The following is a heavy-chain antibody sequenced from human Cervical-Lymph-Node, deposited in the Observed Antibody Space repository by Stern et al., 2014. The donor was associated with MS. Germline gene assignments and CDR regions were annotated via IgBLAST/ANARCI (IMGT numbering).Heavy chain of an antibody. CDR2: INAGNGNT. D-gene: IGHD6-19*01. V-gene: IGHV1-3*01. J-gene: IGHJ6*02. Sequence: QVQLVQSGAEVKKPGASVKVSCKASGYTFTSYAMHWVRQAPGQRLEWMGWINAGNGNTKYSQKFQGRVTITRDTSASTAYMELSSLRSEDTAVYYCAREDSSGWYYYYGMDVWGQGTTVTVSS. CDR3: AREDSSGWYYYYGMDV. CDR1: GYTFTSYA.